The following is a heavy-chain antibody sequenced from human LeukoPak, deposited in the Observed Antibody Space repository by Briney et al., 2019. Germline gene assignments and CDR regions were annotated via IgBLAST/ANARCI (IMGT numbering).Heavy chain of an antibody. D-gene: IGHD2/OR15-2a*01. J-gene: IGHJ5*02. CDR2: ISGSGGST. CDR3: AKDSRLSGVGNWFDP. V-gene: IGHV3-23*01. CDR1: GFTFSSYA. Sequence: GGSLRLSCAASGFTFSSYAMSWVRQAPGKGLEWVSAISGSGGSTYYADSVKGRFTISRDNSKNTLYLQMNSLRAEDTAVYYCAKDSRLSGVGNWFDPWGQGTLVTVSS.